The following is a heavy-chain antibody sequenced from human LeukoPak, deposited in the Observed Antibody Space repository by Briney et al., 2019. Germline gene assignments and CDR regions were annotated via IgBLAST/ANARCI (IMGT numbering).Heavy chain of an antibody. Sequence: GGSLRLSCAASGFTFSSYAMSWVRQAPGKGLEWVSAISGSGGSTYYADSAKGRFTISRDNSKNTLYLQMNSLRAEGTAVYYCAKGYYGSGSYGTSDYWGQGTLVTVSS. CDR1: GFTFSSYA. V-gene: IGHV3-23*01. CDR2: ISGSGGST. D-gene: IGHD3-10*01. J-gene: IGHJ4*02. CDR3: AKGYYGSGSYGTSDY.